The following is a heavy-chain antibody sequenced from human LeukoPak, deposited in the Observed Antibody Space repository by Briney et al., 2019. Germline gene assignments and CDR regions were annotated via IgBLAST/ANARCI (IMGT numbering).Heavy chain of an antibody. CDR3: ARESPAGSGYFDF. Sequence: SGTLSLTCTVSGGSISSGGYYWSWIRQHPGQGLEWIGYIYYSGSTYYNPSLKSRVTISVDTSKNQFSLNLSSVTAADTAVYYCARESPAGSGYFDFWGQGALVTVSS. V-gene: IGHV4-31*03. CDR2: IYYSGST. D-gene: IGHD2-15*01. J-gene: IGHJ4*02. CDR1: GGSISSGGYY.